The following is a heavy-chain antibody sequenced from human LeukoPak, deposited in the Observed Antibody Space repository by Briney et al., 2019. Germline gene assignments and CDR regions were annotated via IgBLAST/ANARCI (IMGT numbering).Heavy chain of an antibody. V-gene: IGHV3-23*01. Sequence: GGSLRLSCAAYGFTFSSYAMNWVRQAPGKGLEWVSAINSNGGSTYYADSVKGRFTISRDNSKNTLYLQMNTLRADDTAVYYCAKDGGTHFVHWGQGTLVTVSS. D-gene: IGHD1-26*01. CDR2: INSNGGST. CDR1: GFTFSSYA. CDR3: AKDGGTHFVH. J-gene: IGHJ4*02.